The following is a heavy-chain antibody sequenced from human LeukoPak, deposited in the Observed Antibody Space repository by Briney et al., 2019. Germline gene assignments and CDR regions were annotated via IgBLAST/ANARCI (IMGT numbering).Heavy chain of an antibody. V-gene: IGHV1-69*06. Sequence: SVKVSCKASGYTFTGYYMHWVRQAPGQGLEWMGWIIPIFGTANYAQKFQGRVTITADKSTSTAYMELSSLRFEDTAVYYCARALGYSYGFDYWGQGTLVTVSS. CDR2: IIPIFGTA. D-gene: IGHD5-18*01. CDR3: ARALGYSYGFDY. J-gene: IGHJ4*02. CDR1: GYTFTGYY.